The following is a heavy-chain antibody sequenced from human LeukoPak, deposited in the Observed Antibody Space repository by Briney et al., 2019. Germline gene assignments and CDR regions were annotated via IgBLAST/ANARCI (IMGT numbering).Heavy chain of an antibody. J-gene: IGHJ6*02. CDR2: INPNSGGT. Sequence: ASVKVSCKASGYTFTGYYMHWVRQAPGQGLEWMGWINPNSGGTNYAQKFQGRVTMTRDTSISTAYMELSRLRSDDTAVYYCARAFDRHCTNGVCYKQYYYYYYGMDVWGQGTTVTVSS. D-gene: IGHD2-8*01. V-gene: IGHV1-2*02. CDR1: GYTFTGYY. CDR3: ARAFDRHCTNGVCYKQYYYYYYGMDV.